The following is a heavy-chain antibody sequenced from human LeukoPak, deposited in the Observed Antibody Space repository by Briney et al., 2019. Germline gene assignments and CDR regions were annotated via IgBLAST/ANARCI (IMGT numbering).Heavy chain of an antibody. J-gene: IGHJ4*02. CDR3: ARGITMVRGVIGFDY. D-gene: IGHD3-10*01. V-gene: IGHV3-53*04. Sequence: GGSLRLSCAASGFTFSSYSMNWVRQAPGKGLEWVSVIYSGGSTYYADSVKGRFTISRHNSKNTLYLQMNSLRAEDTAVYYCARGITMVRGVIGFDYWGQGTLVTVSS. CDR1: GFTFSSYS. CDR2: IYSGGST.